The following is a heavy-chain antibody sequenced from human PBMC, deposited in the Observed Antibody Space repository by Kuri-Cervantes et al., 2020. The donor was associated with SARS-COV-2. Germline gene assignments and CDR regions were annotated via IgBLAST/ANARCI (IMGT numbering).Heavy chain of an antibody. CDR3: ASLGDAGDLSPPFDY. J-gene: IGHJ4*02. D-gene: IGHD3-16*01. Sequence: SVKVSCKASGGTFSSYSVNWVRQAPGQGLEWMGGIITIFGTANYAQKFQGRVTITADESTSTAYMELSSLRSEDTAVYYCASLGDAGDLSPPFDYWGQGTLVTVSS. CDR1: GGTFSSYS. CDR2: IITIFGTA. V-gene: IGHV1-69*13.